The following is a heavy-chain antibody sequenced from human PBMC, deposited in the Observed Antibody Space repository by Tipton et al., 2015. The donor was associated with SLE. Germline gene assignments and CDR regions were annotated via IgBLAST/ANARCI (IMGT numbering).Heavy chain of an antibody. CDR3: ARFRAGAYFDY. CDR1: GGSISSSSYY. CDR2: ISYSGDT. V-gene: IGHV4-39*07. Sequence: TLSLTCTVSGGSISSSSYYWGWIRQPPGKGLEWIGSISYSGDTFYNPSLESRVTISVDSSTNLFSLRLTSVTAADTAIYYCARFRAGAYFDYWGQGTLLTVFS. D-gene: IGHD6-19*01. J-gene: IGHJ4*02.